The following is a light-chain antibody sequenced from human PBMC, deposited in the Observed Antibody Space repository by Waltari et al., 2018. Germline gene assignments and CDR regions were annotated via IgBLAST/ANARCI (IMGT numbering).Light chain of an antibody. Sequence: EIVMTQSPDTLSVSPGERATLPCRASQSVSSNLAWYQQKPGQAPRLLFYGASTRATGIPARFSGSGSGTGFTLTISSMQSEDFAVYFCQQYSDWPYSFGQGTKLEIK. CDR2: GAS. CDR1: QSVSSN. V-gene: IGKV3-15*01. J-gene: IGKJ2*01. CDR3: QQYSDWPYS.